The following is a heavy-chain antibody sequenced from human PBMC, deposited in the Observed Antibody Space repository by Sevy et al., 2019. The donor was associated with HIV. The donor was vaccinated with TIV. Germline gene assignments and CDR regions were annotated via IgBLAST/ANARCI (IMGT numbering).Heavy chain of an antibody. CDR2: IIPILGTV. V-gene: IGHV1-69*13. D-gene: IGHD6-19*01. Sequence: ASVKVSCKASGGTFSSYGISWVRQAPGQGLEWMGGIIPILGTVNYAQKFQGRVTITADEPTKTAYMELSRLRSEDTAVYYCARGGGNGWYYFDYWGQETLVTVSS. CDR3: ARGGGNGWYYFDY. CDR1: GGTFSSYG. J-gene: IGHJ4*02.